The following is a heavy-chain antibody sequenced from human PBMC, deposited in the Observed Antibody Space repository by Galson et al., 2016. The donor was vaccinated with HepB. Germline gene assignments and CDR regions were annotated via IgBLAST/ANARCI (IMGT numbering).Heavy chain of an antibody. J-gene: IGHJ4*02. CDR2: VNSDGSLT. CDR1: GFTFSSYW. V-gene: IGHV3-74*01. Sequence: SLRLSCAASGFTFSSYWMHWVRQAPGEGLVWVSRVNSDGSLTDYADSVKGRFTISRDNAKNTLYLQLNSLRAEDTAVYYCSRGKWELLPFDCWGQGTLVTVSS. CDR3: SRGKWELLPFDC. D-gene: IGHD1-26*01.